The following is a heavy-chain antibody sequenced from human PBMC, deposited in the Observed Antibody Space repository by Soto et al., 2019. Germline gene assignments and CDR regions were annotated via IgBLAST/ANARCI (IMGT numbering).Heavy chain of an antibody. Sequence: SGKVSFKGSCNTFTRYGINWGRQAPVQGLEWMGWISNDNGGTKYAETLQGRVSMTTDTSTNTAYMELKNLKSDDTAVYYCARVAVVTPAALPTVDPWGQGTPVTVYS. CDR2: ISNDNGGT. V-gene: IGHV1-18*04. CDR3: ARVAVVTPAALPTVDP. CDR1: CNTFTRYG. D-gene: IGHD2-2*01. J-gene: IGHJ5*02.